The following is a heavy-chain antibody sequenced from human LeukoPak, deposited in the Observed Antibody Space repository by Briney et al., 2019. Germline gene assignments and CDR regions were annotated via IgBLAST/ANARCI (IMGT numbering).Heavy chain of an antibody. V-gene: IGHV4-31*03. CDR1: GGSISSGGYY. Sequence: SETLSLTCTVSGGSISSGGYYWSWIRQHPGKGLEWIGYIYYSGSTYYNPSLKSRVTISVDTSKNQFSLKLSSVTAADTAVYYCAWESRDYYYDSSGNFDYWGQGTLVTVSS. CDR3: AWESRDYYYDSSGNFDY. D-gene: IGHD3-22*01. CDR2: IYYSGST. J-gene: IGHJ4*02.